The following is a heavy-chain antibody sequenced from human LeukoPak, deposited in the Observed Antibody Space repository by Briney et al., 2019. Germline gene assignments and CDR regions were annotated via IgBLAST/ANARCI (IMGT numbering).Heavy chain of an antibody. D-gene: IGHD4-17*01. Sequence: SQTLSLTCTASGGSIRSYYWSWIRQPPGKGLEWIGYIYYTGSTNYNPSLKSRVTMSVDTSKNQFSLKLSSVTVADTAVYYCARVTTDYGDANYFDLWGRGTLVTVSS. CDR1: GGSIRSYY. J-gene: IGHJ2*01. CDR3: ARVTTDYGDANYFDL. CDR2: IYYTGST. V-gene: IGHV4-59*01.